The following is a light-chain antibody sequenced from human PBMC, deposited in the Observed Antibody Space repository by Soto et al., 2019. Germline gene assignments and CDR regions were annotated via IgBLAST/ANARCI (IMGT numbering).Light chain of an antibody. Sequence: EIVLTQSPGTLSLSPGERATLSCRASQSVGSKLAWYRQTPGQPPRLLIYGASTRATDTPARFSGSGAGTDFTLTISSLEPEDFAVYYCQQHANWPLTFGGGTKVDIK. J-gene: IGKJ4*01. CDR2: GAS. CDR1: QSVGSK. CDR3: QQHANWPLT. V-gene: IGKV3-11*01.